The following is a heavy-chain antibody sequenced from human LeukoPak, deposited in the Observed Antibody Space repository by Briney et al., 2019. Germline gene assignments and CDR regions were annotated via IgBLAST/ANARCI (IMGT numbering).Heavy chain of an antibody. Sequence: GGSLRLSCAASGFTLIDYSMSWIRQAPGKGLEWVSYISPTSDYTNYADSVKGRCTIFRDNAKNSLYLQMNSLRVEDTAVYYCARCQYNSSPDFWGQGTLVTVSS. J-gene: IGHJ4*02. V-gene: IGHV3-11*03. CDR1: GFTLIDYS. CDR2: ISPTSDYT. D-gene: IGHD6-13*01. CDR3: ARCQYNSSPDF.